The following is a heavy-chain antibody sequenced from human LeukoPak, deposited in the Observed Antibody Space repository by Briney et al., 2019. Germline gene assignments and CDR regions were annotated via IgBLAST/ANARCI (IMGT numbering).Heavy chain of an antibody. D-gene: IGHD3-22*01. CDR1: GFSVSKNY. CDR2: IYSGGET. Sequence: GGSLRLSCASSGFSVSKNYMNWVRQAPGKGLEWVSVIYSGGETYYADSVKGRFTIPRDISKNTLYLQMNSLRVEDTAVYYCLRDRRAYYYETGYWGQGTLVTVSS. J-gene: IGHJ4*02. CDR3: LRDRRAYYYETGY. V-gene: IGHV3-66*01.